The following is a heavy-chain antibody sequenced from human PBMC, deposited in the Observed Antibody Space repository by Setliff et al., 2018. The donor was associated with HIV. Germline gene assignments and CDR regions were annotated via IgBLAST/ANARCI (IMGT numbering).Heavy chain of an antibody. CDR2: ITHSGST. D-gene: IGHD3-10*01. CDR3: ARGLNYYGSGSYLPLGY. Sequence: PSETLSLTCTVSGGSISSYYWSWVRQPAGKGLEWIGEITHSGSTNYNPSLKSRVTISVDTSKNQFSLKLSSVTAADTAVYYCARGLNYYGSGSYLPLGYWGQGTLVTVSS. CDR1: GGSISSYY. V-gene: IGHV4-34*01. J-gene: IGHJ4*02.